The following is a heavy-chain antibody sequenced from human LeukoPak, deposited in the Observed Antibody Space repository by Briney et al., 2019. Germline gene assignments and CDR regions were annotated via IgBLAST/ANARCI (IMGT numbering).Heavy chain of an antibody. V-gene: IGHV3-23*01. CDR1: GFTFSSYG. J-gene: IGHJ6*03. D-gene: IGHD2-2*01. CDR3: AKSSYPSYYYMDV. Sequence: PGGSLRLSCAASGFTFSSYGMSWVRQAPGKGLEWVSSINRSGGATYYADSVKGRFTISRDNAKNTLYLQTKSLRAEDTAVYYCAKSSYPSYYYMDVWGEGTTVTISS. CDR2: INRSGGAT.